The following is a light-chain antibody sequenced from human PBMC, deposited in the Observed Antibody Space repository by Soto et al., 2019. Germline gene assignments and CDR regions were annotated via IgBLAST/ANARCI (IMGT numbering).Light chain of an antibody. CDR2: DTS. V-gene: IGKV1-17*01. CDR3: LQHNTYPIT. J-gene: IGKJ5*01. Sequence: IQMTQSPSSLSASVGDRVTITCRASQGIRNDLVWYQQKPGKAPKRLIYDTSSLHSGVPSRFRGSGSGTEFTLSITSLQPEDFATYYCLQHNTYPITFGQGTRLEIK. CDR1: QGIRND.